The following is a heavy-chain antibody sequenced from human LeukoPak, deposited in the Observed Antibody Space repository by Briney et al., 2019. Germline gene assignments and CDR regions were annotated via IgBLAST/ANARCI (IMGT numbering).Heavy chain of an antibody. CDR3: ARSNYYDFWSGIPQGMDV. Sequence: SVKVSCKASGGTFSSYAISWVRQAPGQGLEWMGGIIPIFGTANYAQKFQGRVTITADESTSTAYMELSSLRSEDTAVYYCARSNYYDFWSGIPQGMDVWGQGTTVTVSS. D-gene: IGHD3-3*01. CDR2: IIPIFGTA. J-gene: IGHJ6*02. CDR1: GGTFSSYA. V-gene: IGHV1-69*13.